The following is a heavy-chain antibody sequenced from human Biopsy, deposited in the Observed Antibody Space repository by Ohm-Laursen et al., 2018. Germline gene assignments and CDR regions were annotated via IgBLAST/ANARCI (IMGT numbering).Heavy chain of an antibody. V-gene: IGHV3-33*01. CDR3: ARDDDTTGHYMILNH. J-gene: IGHJ5*02. D-gene: IGHD3-9*01. CDR2: MWSDGINK. CDR1: GFAFSYYG. Sequence: SLRLSCAAPGFAFSYYGLHWVRQAPGKGLQWVAVMWSDGINKNYADSVRGRFTVSRDNSNNVLYLQMSSLRDEDSAVYYCARDDDTTGHYMILNHWGQGTLVTVSS.